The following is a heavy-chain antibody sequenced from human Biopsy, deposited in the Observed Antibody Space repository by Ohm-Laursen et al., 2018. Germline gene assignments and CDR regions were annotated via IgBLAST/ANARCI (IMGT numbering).Heavy chain of an antibody. D-gene: IGHD2-15*01. V-gene: IGHV3-33*01. Sequence: SLRLSCAASGFTFSNYGMHWVRQAPGKGLEWLAVIWYDGSNKYYGDSVQGRFTISRDNSKNTVYLQMNSLRVEDTAVYFCARGSGSGFYFDQWGQGTLVTVSS. CDR3: ARGSGSGFYFDQ. J-gene: IGHJ4*02. CDR2: IWYDGSNK. CDR1: GFTFSNYG.